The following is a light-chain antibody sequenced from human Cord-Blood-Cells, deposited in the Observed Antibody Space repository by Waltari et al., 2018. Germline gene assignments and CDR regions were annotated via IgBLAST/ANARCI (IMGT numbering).Light chain of an antibody. CDR3: NSRDSSGNHYV. CDR1: SLRSYS. CDR2: GKN. V-gene: IGLV3-19*01. J-gene: IGLJ1*01. Sequence: SSELTQDPAVSVALGQTVRITCQGDSLRSYSDSWYPQKPGQAPVLVIYGKNNRPSGIQDRFSGSSSGNTASLTITGAQAEDEADYYCNSRDSSGNHYVFGTGTKVTVL.